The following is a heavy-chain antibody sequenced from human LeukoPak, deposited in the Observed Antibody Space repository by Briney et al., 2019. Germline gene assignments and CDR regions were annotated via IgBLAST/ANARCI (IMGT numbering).Heavy chain of an antibody. CDR3: AKGIAARQRNYYYYYMDV. CDR1: GFTFSSYG. CDR2: IWYDGSNK. Sequence: GGSLRLSCAASGFTFSSYGMHWVRQAPGKGLEWVAVIWYDGSNKHYADSVKGRFTISRDNSKNTLYLQMNSLRAEDTAVYYCAKGIAARQRNYYYYYMDVWGKGTTVTVSS. J-gene: IGHJ6*03. D-gene: IGHD6-6*01. V-gene: IGHV3-33*06.